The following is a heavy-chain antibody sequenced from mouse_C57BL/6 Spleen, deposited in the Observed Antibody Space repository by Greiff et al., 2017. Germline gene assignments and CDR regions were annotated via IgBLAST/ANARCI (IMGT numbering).Heavy chain of an antibody. CDR3: SIYYDYDDWYFDV. Sequence: QVQLKESGPGLVQPSQSLSITCTVSGFSLTSYGVHWVRQPPGKGLEWLGVIWSGGSTDYNAAFISRLSISKDNSKSQVFFKMNSLQADDTAIYYCSIYYDYDDWYFDVWGTGTTVTVSS. CDR1: GFSLTSYG. V-gene: IGHV2-4*01. J-gene: IGHJ1*03. D-gene: IGHD2-4*01. CDR2: IWSGGST.